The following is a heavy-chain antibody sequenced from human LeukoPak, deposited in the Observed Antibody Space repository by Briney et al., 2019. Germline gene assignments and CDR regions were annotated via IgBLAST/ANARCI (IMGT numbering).Heavy chain of an antibody. J-gene: IGHJ6*02. CDR2: IYYSGST. CDR3: ARALPGYSSGWFDDYYYYGMDV. Sequence: SETLSLTCTVSSGSITRDYWSWIRQPPGRGLEWIGDIYYSGSTNYNPSLKSRVTISVDTSKNQFSLKLSSVTAADTAVYYCARALPGYSSGWFDDYYYYGMDVWGQGTTVTVSS. CDR1: SGSITRDY. D-gene: IGHD6-19*01. V-gene: IGHV4-59*08.